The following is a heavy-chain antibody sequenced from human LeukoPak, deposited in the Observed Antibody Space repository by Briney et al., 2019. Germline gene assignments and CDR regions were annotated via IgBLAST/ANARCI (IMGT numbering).Heavy chain of an antibody. Sequence: SETLSLTCAVYGGSFSGYYWSWIRQPPGKGLEWIGEINHSGSTNYNPSLKSRVTISVATSKNQFSLKLSSVTAADTAVYYCAREETTVTTYNWFDPWGQGTLVTVSS. CDR3: AREETTVTTYNWFDP. V-gene: IGHV4-34*01. CDR2: INHSGST. J-gene: IGHJ5*02. D-gene: IGHD4-17*01. CDR1: GGSFSGYY.